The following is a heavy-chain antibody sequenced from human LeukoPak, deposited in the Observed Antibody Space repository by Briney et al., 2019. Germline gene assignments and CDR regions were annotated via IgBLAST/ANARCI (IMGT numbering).Heavy chain of an antibody. Sequence: GGSLRLSCAASGFTFSSYEMNWVRQAPGKGLEWVSVIYSGGHTYYPDSVKGRFTISRDNSKNPLFFQMNSLRAEDTAVYYCARAVRGVISYWGQGTLVTVSS. CDR2: IYSGGHT. CDR1: GFTFSSYE. J-gene: IGHJ4*02. CDR3: ARAVRGVISY. D-gene: IGHD3-10*01. V-gene: IGHV3-66*01.